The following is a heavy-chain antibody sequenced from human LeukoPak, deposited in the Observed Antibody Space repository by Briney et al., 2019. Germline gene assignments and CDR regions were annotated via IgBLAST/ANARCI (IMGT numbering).Heavy chain of an antibody. CDR1: GGSISSGGYY. D-gene: IGHD2-2*01. CDR3: ASGYCSSTSCYGYYYYGLDV. CDR2: IYYSGST. Sequence: PSQTLSLTCTVSGGSISSGGYYWSWIRQPPGKDLEWIGYIYYSGSTYYNPSLKSRVTISVDTSKNQFSLKLSSVTAADTAVYYCASGYCSSTSCYGYYYYGLDVWGQGTTVTVSS. J-gene: IGHJ6*02. V-gene: IGHV4-30-4*08.